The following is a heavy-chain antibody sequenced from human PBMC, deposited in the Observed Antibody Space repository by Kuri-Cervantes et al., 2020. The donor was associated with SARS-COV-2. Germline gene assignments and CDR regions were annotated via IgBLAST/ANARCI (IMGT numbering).Heavy chain of an antibody. CDR1: GGSISSGSYY. Sequence: SETLSLTCTVSGGSISSGSYYWSWIRQPAGKGLEWIGHIYTSGSTNYNPSLKSRVTISVDTSKNQFSLKLSSVTAADTAVYYCARTSYYDFWSGYYPLGVWGEGTTVTVSS. V-gene: IGHV4-61*09. J-gene: IGHJ6*04. CDR3: ARTSYYDFWSGYYPLGV. CDR2: IYTSGST. D-gene: IGHD3-3*01.